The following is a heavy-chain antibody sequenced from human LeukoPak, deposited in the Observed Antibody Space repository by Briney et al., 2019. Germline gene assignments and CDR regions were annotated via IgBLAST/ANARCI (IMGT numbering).Heavy chain of an antibody. CDR1: GYTFTSYG. CDR2: ISAYNGNT. CDR3: ARAITIFGVVIIPDAFDI. V-gene: IGHV1-18*01. J-gene: IGHJ3*02. Sequence: GASVKVSCKGSGYTFTSYGISWVRQAPGQGLEWMGWISAYNGNTNYAQKLQGRVTMTTDTSTSTAYMELRSLRSDDTAVYYCARAITIFGVVIIPDAFDIWGQGTMVTVSS. D-gene: IGHD3-3*01.